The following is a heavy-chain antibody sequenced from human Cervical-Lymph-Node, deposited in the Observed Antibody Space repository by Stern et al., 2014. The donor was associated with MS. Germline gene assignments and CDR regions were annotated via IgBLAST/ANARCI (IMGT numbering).Heavy chain of an antibody. J-gene: IGHJ4*02. Sequence: VQLGQSGAEVKKPGESLKISCKASGYSFTTYWIGWVRQKSGKGLEWMGIIYPRDSDARLSPSFQGQVTISVDKSITTAYLQWNSLKASDAAMYYCARRGPAAEIDFWGQGTLVTVSS. D-gene: IGHD6-13*01. CDR2: IYPRDSDA. CDR1: GYSFTTYW. CDR3: ARRGPAAEIDF. V-gene: IGHV5-51*01.